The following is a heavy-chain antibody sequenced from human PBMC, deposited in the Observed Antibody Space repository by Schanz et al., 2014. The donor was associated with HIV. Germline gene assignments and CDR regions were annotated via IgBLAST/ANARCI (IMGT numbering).Heavy chain of an antibody. CDR2: ISYDGINK. Sequence: QVQLVESGGGGVQPGRGRRRGGEASGQRESRTGMHWVRQAPGKGLEWVAVISYDGINKYYADSVKGRFTISRDNSKNTLYLQMNSLRAEDTAVYYCAKDQGDVLLSPFDYWGQGTLVTVSS. J-gene: IGHJ4*02. V-gene: IGHV3-30*18. CDR1: GQRESRTG. D-gene: IGHD2-8*01. CDR3: AKDQGDVLLSPFDY.